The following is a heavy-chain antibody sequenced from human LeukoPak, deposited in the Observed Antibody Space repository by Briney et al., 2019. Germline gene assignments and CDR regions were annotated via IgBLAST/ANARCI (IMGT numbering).Heavy chain of an antibody. D-gene: IGHD3-10*01. CDR2: IYYSRST. V-gene: IGHV4-59*01. CDR3: ARFLGDMVRGVKHPRPHYYMDV. CDR1: GGSISSYY. J-gene: IGHJ6*03. Sequence: SETLSLTCTVSGGSISSYYWRWIRQPPGKGLEWIGYIYYSRSTNYNPSLKSRVTISVDTSKNQFSLKLSSVTAADTAVYYCARFLGDMVRGVKHPRPHYYMDVWGKGTTVTASS.